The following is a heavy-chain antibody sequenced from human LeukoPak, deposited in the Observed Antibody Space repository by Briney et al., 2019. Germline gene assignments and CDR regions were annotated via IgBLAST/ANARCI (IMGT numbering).Heavy chain of an antibody. CDR1: GFTFSSYG. CDR3: ARDNDGAAAGSFDY. D-gene: IGHD6-13*01. Sequence: GGSLRLSCAASGFTFSSYGMHWVRQAPGKGLEWVAYIPKDGSNKFYADSVKGRFTISRDNSKNTLSLQMNSLRAEDTAVYYCARDNDGAAAGSFDYRGQGTLVTVSS. V-gene: IGHV3-30*19. CDR2: IPKDGSNK. J-gene: IGHJ4*02.